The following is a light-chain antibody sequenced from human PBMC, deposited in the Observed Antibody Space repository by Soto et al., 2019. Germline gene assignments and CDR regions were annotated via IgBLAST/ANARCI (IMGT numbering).Light chain of an antibody. V-gene: IGLV1-44*01. CDR2: TNN. Sequence: QLVLTQPPSASGTPGQRVTISCSGGISNIGTNTVNWYQQFPGTAPKLLIYTNNQRPSGVPDRVSGSKSGTSASLAISGLQSEDEADYFCAAWDDSLNGPVFGGGTQLTVL. CDR1: ISNIGTNT. CDR3: AAWDDSLNGPV. J-gene: IGLJ2*01.